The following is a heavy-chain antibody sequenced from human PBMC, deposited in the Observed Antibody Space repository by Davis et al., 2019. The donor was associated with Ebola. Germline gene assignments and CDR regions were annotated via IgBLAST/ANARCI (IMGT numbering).Heavy chain of an antibody. J-gene: IGHJ6*04. CDR2: ISAYNGNT. V-gene: IGHV1-18*01. Sequence: ASVKVSCKASGGTFSSYTISWVRQAPGQGLEWMGWISAYNGNTNYAQKLQGRVTMTTDTSTSTAYMELRSLRSDDTAVYYCARDITYYYYYYGMDVWGKGTTVTVSS. CDR3: ARDITYYYYYYGMDV. CDR1: GGTFSSYT.